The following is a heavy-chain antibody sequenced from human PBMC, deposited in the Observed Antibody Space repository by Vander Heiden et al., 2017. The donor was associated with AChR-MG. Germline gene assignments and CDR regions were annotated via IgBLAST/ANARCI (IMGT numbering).Heavy chain of an antibody. CDR3: ARGATMVRGVIIKPDY. V-gene: IGHV1-2*02. D-gene: IGHD3-10*01. CDR2: INPNSGGT. J-gene: IGHJ4*02. CDR1: GYTFTGYY. Sequence: QVQLVQSGAEVKKPGASVKVSCKASGYTFTGYYMRWVRQAPGQGLEWMGWINPNSGGTNYAQKFQGRVTMTRDTSISTAYMELSRLRSDDTAVYYCARGATMVRGVIIKPDYWGQGTLVTVSS.